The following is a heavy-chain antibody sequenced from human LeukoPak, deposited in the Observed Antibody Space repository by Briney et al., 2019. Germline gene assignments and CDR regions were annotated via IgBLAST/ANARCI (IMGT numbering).Heavy chain of an antibody. D-gene: IGHD3-9*01. CDR2: INPSGGST. V-gene: IGHV1-46*01. Sequence: GASVKVSCKASGYTFTSCYMHWVRQAPGQGLEWMGIINPSGGSTSYAQKFQGRVTMTRDTSTSTVYMELSSLRSEDTAVYYCARDYLRGYDILTGAASWFDPWGQGTLVTVSS. CDR3: ARDYLRGYDILTGAASWFDP. J-gene: IGHJ5*02. CDR1: GYTFTSCY.